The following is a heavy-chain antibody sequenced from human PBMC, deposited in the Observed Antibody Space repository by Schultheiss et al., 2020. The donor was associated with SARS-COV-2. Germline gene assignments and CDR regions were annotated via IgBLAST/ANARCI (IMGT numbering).Heavy chain of an antibody. CDR1: GGSISSYY. Sequence: SETLSLTCTVSGGSISSYYWSWIRQPAGKGLEWIGRIYTSGSTNYNPSLRSRVTISVDTSKNQFSLKLSSVTAADTAVYYCARAKVVPAAMLGDYYYYYYMDVWGKGTTVTVSS. CDR3: ARAKVVPAAMLGDYYYYYYMDV. J-gene: IGHJ6*03. CDR2: IYTSGST. D-gene: IGHD2-2*01. V-gene: IGHV4-4*07.